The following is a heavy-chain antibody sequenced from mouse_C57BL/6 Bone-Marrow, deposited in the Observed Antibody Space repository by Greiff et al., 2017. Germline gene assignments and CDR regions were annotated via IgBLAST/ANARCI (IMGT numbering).Heavy chain of an antibody. CDR3: TEGWGFPCAY. CDR1: GFTFSNYW. J-gene: IGHJ3*01. V-gene: IGHV6-3*01. D-gene: IGHD2-3*01. CDR2: ISFKYDNYAT. Sequence: EVKVEESGGGLVQPGGSMKLSCVASGFTFSNYWMNWVRQSPEKGLEWVAQISFKYDNYATPYAVSGKGRFTISRDDSKSSVYLQLNNLRAEDSGIYYCTEGWGFPCAYWGQGTLVTVSA.